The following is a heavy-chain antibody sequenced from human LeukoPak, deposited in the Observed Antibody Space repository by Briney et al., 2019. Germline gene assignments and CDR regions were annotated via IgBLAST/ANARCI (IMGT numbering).Heavy chain of an antibody. D-gene: IGHD2-15*01. CDR1: GGSFSGYY. J-gene: IGHJ4*02. CDR2: INHSGST. Sequence: SETLSLTCAVYGGSFSGYYWSWIRQPPGKGLEWIGEINHSGSTNYNPSLKSRVTISVDTSKNQFSLKLSSVTAADTAVYYCARMVHCSSGNCYFRYRYYFHYWGQGTLVTVSS. V-gene: IGHV4-34*01. CDR3: ARMVHCSSGNCYFRYRYYFHY.